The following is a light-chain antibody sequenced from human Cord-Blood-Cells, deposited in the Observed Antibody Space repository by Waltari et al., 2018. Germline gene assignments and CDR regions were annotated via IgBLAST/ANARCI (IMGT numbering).Light chain of an antibody. J-gene: IGKJ2*01. Sequence: IQMTQSPSTLSALVGDRVTITCRASQSISSWLAWYQQKPGKAPKLLIYKASSLESGVPSRFSGSGSGTEFTLTISSLQPDDFATYYCQQYNSYSYTFGQGTKLEIK. CDR2: KAS. CDR1: QSISSW. V-gene: IGKV1-5*03. CDR3: QQYNSYSYT.